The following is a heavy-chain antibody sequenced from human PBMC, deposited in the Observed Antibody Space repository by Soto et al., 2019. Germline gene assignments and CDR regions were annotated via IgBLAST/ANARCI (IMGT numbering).Heavy chain of an antibody. D-gene: IGHD6-13*01. V-gene: IGHV4-59*01. CDR1: GGSISSYY. CDR3: AGHHSSSWYWFDP. CDR2: IYYSGST. J-gene: IGHJ5*02. Sequence: SETLSLTCTVSGGSISSYYWSWIRQPPGKGLEWIGYIYYSGSTNYNPSLKSRVTISVDTSKNQFSLKLSSVTAADTAVYYCAGHHSSSWYWFDPRGQGTLVTVSS.